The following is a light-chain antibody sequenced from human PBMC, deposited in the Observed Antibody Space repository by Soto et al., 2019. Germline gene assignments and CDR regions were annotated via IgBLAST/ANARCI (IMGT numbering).Light chain of an antibody. CDR2: AAS. CDR1: QSISSY. V-gene: IGKV1-39*01. Sequence: DIQMTQSPSSLSASVVDRVTITCRASQSISSYLNWYQQKPGKAPKLLIYAASSLQSGVPSRFSGSGSGTDFTLTISSLQPEDFATYYCQQSYSTPRLTFGQGTRLEI. J-gene: IGKJ5*01. CDR3: QQSYSTPRLT.